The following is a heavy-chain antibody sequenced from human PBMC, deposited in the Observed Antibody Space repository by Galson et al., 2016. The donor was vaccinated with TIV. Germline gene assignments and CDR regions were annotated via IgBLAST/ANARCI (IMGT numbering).Heavy chain of an antibody. CDR2: FDPEQHKK. CDR1: GDSLSDLS. D-gene: IGHD3-16*01. Sequence: SVKVSCKVSGDSLSDLSMHWVRQAPGKGLEWMAGFDPEQHKKIYAQKLEGRVTLTTDTSTSTAYMELRSLGSDDTAVYFCAKEYSTDRVTVFGVLINAPQYLHHWGQGTLVTVST. V-gene: IGHV1-24*01. J-gene: IGHJ1*01. CDR3: AKEYSTDRVTVFGVLINAPQYLHH.